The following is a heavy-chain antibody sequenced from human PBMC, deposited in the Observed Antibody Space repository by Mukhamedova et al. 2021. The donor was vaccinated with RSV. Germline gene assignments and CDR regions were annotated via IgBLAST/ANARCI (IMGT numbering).Heavy chain of an antibody. CDR3: VNIRIGLGSPFDY. J-gene: IGHJ4*02. V-gene: IGHV3-30*02. Sequence: ISRDNSKNTLYLQMNSLRPEDTALYYCVNIRIGLGSPFDYWGQGTLVTVSS. D-gene: IGHD1-14*01.